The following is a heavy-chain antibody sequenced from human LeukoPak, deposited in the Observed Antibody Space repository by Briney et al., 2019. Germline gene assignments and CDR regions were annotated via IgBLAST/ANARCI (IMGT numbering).Heavy chain of an antibody. D-gene: IGHD2-2*01. Sequence: GGSLRLSCAASGFTFSSYAMHWVRQAPGKGLEWVAVISYDGSNKYYADSVKGRFTISRDTSTNTLYLQMSSLKTEDSATYYCAKDPRYCRTTSCSPDGYFDYWGQGTLVTVSS. J-gene: IGHJ4*02. CDR3: AKDPRYCRTTSCSPDGYFDY. V-gene: IGHV3-30*04. CDR2: ISYDGSNK. CDR1: GFTFSSYA.